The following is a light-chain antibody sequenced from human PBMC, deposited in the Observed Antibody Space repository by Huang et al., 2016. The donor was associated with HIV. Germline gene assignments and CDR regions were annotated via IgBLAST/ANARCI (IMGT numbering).Light chain of an antibody. J-gene: IGKJ1*01. CDR3: QQYQDWPRT. V-gene: IGKV3-15*01. CDR1: QGVSRN. CDR2: GAS. Sequence: EIVMTQSPGTLSLSPGERATLSCRPSQGVSRNVAWDQHKPGQAPRLLIYGASTRATGVPARVSGSGSGTEFTLTISSLQSDDFVVYYCQQYQDWPRTFGQGTKVEIK.